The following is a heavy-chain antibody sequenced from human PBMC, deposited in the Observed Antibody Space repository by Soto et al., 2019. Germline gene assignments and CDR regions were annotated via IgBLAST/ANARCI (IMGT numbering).Heavy chain of an antibody. CDR2: INHSGST. CDR1: GGAFSGYY. CDR3: ARARGYDFWSGRHAFDI. Sequence: SETLSLTCAVYGGAFSGYYWSWIRQPPGKGLEWIGEINHSGSTNYNPSLKSRVTISVDTSKNQFSLKLSSVTAADTAVYYCARARGYDFWSGRHAFDIWGQGTMVTVSS. D-gene: IGHD3-3*01. J-gene: IGHJ3*02. V-gene: IGHV4-34*01.